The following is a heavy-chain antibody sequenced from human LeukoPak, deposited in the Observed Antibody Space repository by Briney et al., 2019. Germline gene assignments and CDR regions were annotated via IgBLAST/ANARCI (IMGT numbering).Heavy chain of an antibody. V-gene: IGHV4-61*02. CDR3: ARGNPTMIVVVRLHDSFDI. Sequence: SQTLSLTCTGSGCSISSGSYYWSWIGQPAGKGLEWIGRIYTSGSTNYNPALKSRVTISVDTSKNQFSLKLSSVTAADTAVYYCARGNPTMIVVVRLHDSFDIWGQGTMVTVSS. D-gene: IGHD3-22*01. CDR1: GCSISSGSYY. J-gene: IGHJ3*02. CDR2: IYTSGST.